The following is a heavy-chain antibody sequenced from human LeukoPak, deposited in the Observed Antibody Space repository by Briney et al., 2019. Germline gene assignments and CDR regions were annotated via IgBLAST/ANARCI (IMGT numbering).Heavy chain of an antibody. J-gene: IGHJ3*02. CDR1: GYTFTGYY. Sequence: GASAKVSCKASGYTFTGYYMHWVRQAPGQGLEWMGWINPNSGGTNYAQKFQGRVTMTRDTSISAAYMELSRLRSDDTAVYYCARLPKTYYDFWSGYPHSDAFDIWGQGTMVTVSS. V-gene: IGHV1-2*02. CDR2: INPNSGGT. D-gene: IGHD3-3*01. CDR3: ARLPKTYYDFWSGYPHSDAFDI.